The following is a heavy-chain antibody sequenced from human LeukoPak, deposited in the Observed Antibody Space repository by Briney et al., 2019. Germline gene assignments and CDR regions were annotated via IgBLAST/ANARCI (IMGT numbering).Heavy chain of an antibody. J-gene: IGHJ3*02. D-gene: IGHD2-2*01. V-gene: IGHV4-30-2*01. CDR3: AREYCSSTSCLEYLGSAFDI. CDR1: GGSISSGGYY. CDR2: IYHSGST. Sequence: QSSQTLSLTCTVSGGSISSGGYYWSWIRQPPGKGLEWIGYIYHSGSTYYNPSLKSRVTISVDRSKNQFSLKLSSVTAADTAVYYCAREYCSSTSCLEYLGSAFDIWGQGTMVTVSS.